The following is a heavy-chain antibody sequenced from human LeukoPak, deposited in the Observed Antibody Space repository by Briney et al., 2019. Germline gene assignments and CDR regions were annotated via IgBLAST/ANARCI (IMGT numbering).Heavy chain of an antibody. CDR1: GGSVSSGDYY. CDR2: IYYSGST. V-gene: IGHV4-30-4*01. J-gene: IGHJ5*02. D-gene: IGHD4-23*01. CDR3: AREGYGDYGGEWFDP. Sequence: PSETLSLTCTVSGGSVSSGDYYWSWIRQPPGKGLEWIGYIYYSGSTYYNPSLKSRVTISVDTSKNQFSLKLSSVIAADTAVYYCAREGYGDYGGEWFDPWGQGTLVTVSS.